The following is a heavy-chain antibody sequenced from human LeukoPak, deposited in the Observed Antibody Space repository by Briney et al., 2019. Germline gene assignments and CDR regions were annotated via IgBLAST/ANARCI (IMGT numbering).Heavy chain of an antibody. Sequence: SETLSLTCTVSGDSISSSGNFWGWIRQPPGKGLEWIGTISYSGSTYYSPSVKSRVTISVDTSKNQFSLKLTSVTAADTAVYYCARHLAYAPFEYWGQGTLVSISS. CDR2: ISYSGST. J-gene: IGHJ4*02. V-gene: IGHV4-39*01. CDR1: GDSISSSGNF. CDR3: ARHLAYAPFEY. D-gene: IGHD4-17*01.